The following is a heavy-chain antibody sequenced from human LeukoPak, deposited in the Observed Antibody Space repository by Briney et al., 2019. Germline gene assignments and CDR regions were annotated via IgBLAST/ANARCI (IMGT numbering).Heavy chain of an antibody. CDR2: ISGSGGST. V-gene: IGHV3-23*01. Sequence: GGSLRLSCAASGFAFSSYGMSWVRQAPGKGLEWVSAISGSGGSTNYADSVKGRFTISRDNSKNTLYLQMNSLRAEDTAIYYCARRPGEYSHPYDYWGQGTLVTVSS. D-gene: IGHD2-15*01. J-gene: IGHJ4*02. CDR3: ARRPGEYSHPYDY. CDR1: GFAFSSYG.